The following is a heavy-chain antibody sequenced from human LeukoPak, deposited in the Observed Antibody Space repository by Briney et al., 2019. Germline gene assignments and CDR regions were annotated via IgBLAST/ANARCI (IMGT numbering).Heavy chain of an antibody. CDR1: GGTFSSYA. J-gene: IGHJ4*02. V-gene: IGHV1-69*04. CDR3: ATWGPVYYDFWSGYYLY. D-gene: IGHD3-3*01. CDR2: IIPILGIA. Sequence: SVKVSCKASGGTFSSYAISWVRQAPGQGLEWMGRIIPILGIANYAQKFQGRVTMTEDTSTDTAYMELSSLRSEDTAVYYCATWGPVYYDFWSGYYLYWGQGTLVTVSS.